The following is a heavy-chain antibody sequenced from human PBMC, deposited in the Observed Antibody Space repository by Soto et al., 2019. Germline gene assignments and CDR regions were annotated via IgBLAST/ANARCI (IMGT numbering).Heavy chain of an antibody. V-gene: IGHV1-69*01. CDR2: IIPIFGTA. J-gene: IGHJ4*02. D-gene: IGHD5-18*01. CDR1: GGTFSSYA. Sequence: QVQLVQSGAEVKKPGSSVKVSCKASGGTFSSYAISWVRQAPGQGLEWMGGIIPIFGTANYAQKFQGRVTITADESTSTADMELSSLRSEDTAVYYCARHPGLMVTFPYYFDYWGQGTLVTVSS. CDR3: ARHPGLMVTFPYYFDY.